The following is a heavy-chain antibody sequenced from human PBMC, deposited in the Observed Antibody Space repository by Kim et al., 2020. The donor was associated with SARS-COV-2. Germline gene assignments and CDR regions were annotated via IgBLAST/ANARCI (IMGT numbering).Heavy chain of an antibody. CDR1: GFTVSSNY. Sequence: GGSLRLSCAASGFTVSSNYMSWVRQAPGKGLEWVSVIYSGGSTYYADSLKGRFTISRDNSKNTLYLQMNSLRAEDTAVYYCASYDILTGYYMGFDYWGQGTLVTVSS. CDR3: ASYDILTGYYMGFDY. D-gene: IGHD3-9*01. CDR2: IYSGGST. J-gene: IGHJ4*02. V-gene: IGHV3-53*01.